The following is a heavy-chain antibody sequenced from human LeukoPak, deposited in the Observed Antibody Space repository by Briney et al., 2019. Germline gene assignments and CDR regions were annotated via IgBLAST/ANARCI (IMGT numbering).Heavy chain of an antibody. Sequence: HLGSLRLSCAASGFTLSSYSMHWVRQAPGKGLEFVSAISKNGRNTYYGNSMKGRFTISRDISKNTLYLQIGSLRPEDMAVYYCARVDSGSACASWGQGILVTVSS. J-gene: IGHJ1*01. CDR2: ISKNGRNT. D-gene: IGHD6-19*01. CDR1: GFTLSSYS. CDR3: ARVDSGSACAS. V-gene: IGHV3-64*01.